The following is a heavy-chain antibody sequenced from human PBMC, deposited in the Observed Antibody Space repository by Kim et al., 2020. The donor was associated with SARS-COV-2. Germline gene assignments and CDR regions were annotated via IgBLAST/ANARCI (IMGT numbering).Heavy chain of an antibody. D-gene: IGHD1-26*01. CDR1: GFTFSSYE. V-gene: IGHV3-48*03. Sequence: GGSLRLSCAASGFTFSSYEMNWVRQAPGKGLEWVSYISSSGRTIYYADSVKGRFTISRDNAKNSLYLQMNSLRAEDTAVYYCARDTRELSVEAHNAFDIWGQGTMVTVSS. CDR3: ARDTRELSVEAHNAFDI. J-gene: IGHJ3*02. CDR2: ISSSGRTI.